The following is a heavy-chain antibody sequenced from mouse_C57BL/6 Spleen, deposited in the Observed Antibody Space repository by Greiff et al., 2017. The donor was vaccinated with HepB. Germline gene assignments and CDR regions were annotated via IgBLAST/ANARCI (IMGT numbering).Heavy chain of an antibody. CDR1: GYTFTSYW. Sequence: QVQLQQPGAELVKPGASVKLSCKASGYTFTSYWMQWVKQRPGQGLEWIGEIDPSDSYTNYNQKFKGKATLTVDTSSSTAYMQLSSLTSEDSAVYYCARWNTTVVNWGQGTTLTVSS. J-gene: IGHJ2*01. V-gene: IGHV1-50*01. D-gene: IGHD1-1*01. CDR3: ARWNTTVVN. CDR2: IDPSDSYT.